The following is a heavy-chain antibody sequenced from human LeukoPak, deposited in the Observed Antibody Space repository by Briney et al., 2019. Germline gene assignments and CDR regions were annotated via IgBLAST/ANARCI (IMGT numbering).Heavy chain of an antibody. V-gene: IGHV4-61*02. J-gene: IGHJ4*02. D-gene: IGHD3-3*01. CDR1: GGSISSGTYY. CDR2: IYTSGST. CDR3: AREAVTIFGVVIKGDYFDY. Sequence: SETLSLTCTVSGGSISSGTYYWSWIRQPAGKGLEWIGRIYTSGSTYYNPSLKSRVTISVDTSKNQFSLKLSSVTAADTAVYYCAREAVTIFGVVIKGDYFDYWGQGTLVTVSS.